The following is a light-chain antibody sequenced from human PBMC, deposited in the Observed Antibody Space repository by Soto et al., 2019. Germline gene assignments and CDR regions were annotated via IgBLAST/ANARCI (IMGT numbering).Light chain of an antibody. Sequence: IVLIQSPATLSWSPGERAALSFRASQSVGSYLAWYQHKPGQAPRLLISDASNRATGIPARFSGSGSETDFTLTISSLEPEDSAVYYCQQRSNWPSLTFGGGTKVDIK. CDR2: DAS. V-gene: IGKV3-11*01. CDR3: QQRSNWPSLT. CDR1: QSVGSY. J-gene: IGKJ4*01.